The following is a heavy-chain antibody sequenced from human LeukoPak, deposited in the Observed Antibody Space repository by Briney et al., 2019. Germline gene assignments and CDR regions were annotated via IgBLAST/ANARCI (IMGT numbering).Heavy chain of an antibody. CDR1: GFTFSSYG. CDR2: IRYDGSNK. Sequence: GGSLRLSCAASGFTFSSYGMHWVRQAPGKGLELGAFIRYDGSNKYYADSVKGRFTISRDNSKNTLYLQMNSLRAEDTAVYYCAKDISPTTVTTGWFDPWGQGTLVTVSS. V-gene: IGHV3-30*02. D-gene: IGHD4-17*01. J-gene: IGHJ5*02. CDR3: AKDISPTTVTTGWFDP.